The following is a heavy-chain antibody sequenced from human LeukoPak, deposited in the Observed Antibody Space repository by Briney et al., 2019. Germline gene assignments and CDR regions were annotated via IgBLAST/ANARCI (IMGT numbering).Heavy chain of an antibody. CDR3: ARHVEQRLTPFDY. CDR2: ISESGTT. Sequence: SETLSLTCTVSGGSISSSIHYWAWIRQPPGKGLEWLATISESGTTYYNPSLKSRVTISVDTSKNQFSLNLGSVTAADTAVYYCARHVEQRLTPFDYWGQGILVTVSS. CDR1: GGSISSSIHY. V-gene: IGHV4-39*01. J-gene: IGHJ4*02. D-gene: IGHD6-19*01.